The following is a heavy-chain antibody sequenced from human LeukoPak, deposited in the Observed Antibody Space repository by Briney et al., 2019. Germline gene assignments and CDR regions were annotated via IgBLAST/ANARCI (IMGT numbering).Heavy chain of an antibody. CDR1: GGTFSSYG. CDR2: IIPIFGRA. D-gene: IGHD5-24*01. CDR3: ARDGWLQLHAFDI. Sequence: GASVKVSCKASGGTFSSYGISWVRQAPGQGLEWMGGIIPIFGRAKYAQKFQGRVTITADESTSTAYMEVNRLRSEDTAVYYCARDGWLQLHAFDIWGQGTMVTVSS. J-gene: IGHJ3*02. V-gene: IGHV1-69*01.